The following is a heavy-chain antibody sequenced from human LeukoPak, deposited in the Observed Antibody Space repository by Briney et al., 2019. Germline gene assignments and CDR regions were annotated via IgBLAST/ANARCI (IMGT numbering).Heavy chain of an antibody. Sequence: GASVKVSFKASGYTFTSYGIGWVRQAPGQGLEWMGWISAYNGNTNYAQKLQGRVTMTTDTSTSTAYMELRSLRSDDTAVYYCARGVDIVATPPFDYWGQGTLVTVSS. CDR2: ISAYNGNT. CDR3: ARGVDIVATPPFDY. CDR1: GYTFTSYG. J-gene: IGHJ4*02. D-gene: IGHD5-12*01. V-gene: IGHV1-18*01.